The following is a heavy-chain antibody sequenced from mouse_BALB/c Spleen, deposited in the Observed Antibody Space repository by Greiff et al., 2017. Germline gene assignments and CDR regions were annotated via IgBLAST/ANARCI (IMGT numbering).Heavy chain of an antibody. Sequence: EVKLMESGGGLVKPGGSLKLSCAASGFTFSSYAMSWVRQTPEKRLEWVASISSGGSTYYPDSVKGRFTISRDNARNILYLQMSSLRSEDTAMYYCARTGITTATGAMDYWGQGTSVTVSS. D-gene: IGHD1-2*01. CDR3: ARTGITTATGAMDY. CDR2: ISSGGST. CDR1: GFTFSSYA. J-gene: IGHJ4*01. V-gene: IGHV5-6-5*01.